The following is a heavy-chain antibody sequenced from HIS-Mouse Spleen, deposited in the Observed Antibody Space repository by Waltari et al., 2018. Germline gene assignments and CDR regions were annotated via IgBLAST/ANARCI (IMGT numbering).Heavy chain of an antibody. V-gene: IGHV4-59*01. D-gene: IGHD3-10*01. Sequence: QVQLQESGPGLVKPSETLSLTCTVSGGSISSYSRSWIRQPPGKGLEWIGYIYYSGSTNYNPSLKSRVTISVDTSKNQFSLKLSSVTAADTAVYYCARHYYGSGSYDYWGQGTLVTVSS. CDR3: ARHYYGSGSYDY. CDR1: GGSISSYS. CDR2: IYYSGST. J-gene: IGHJ4*02.